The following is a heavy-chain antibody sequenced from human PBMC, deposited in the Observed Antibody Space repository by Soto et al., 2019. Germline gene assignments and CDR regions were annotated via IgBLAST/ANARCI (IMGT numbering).Heavy chain of an antibody. J-gene: IGHJ6*02. D-gene: IGHD3-3*01. CDR2: TYYRSKWYN. CDR1: GDTVSTNSAT. CDR3: ARGPGVLTTGNGLDV. V-gene: IGHV6-1*01. Sequence: LSLTCAISGDTVSTNSATWNWIRQSPSRGLEWLGRTYYRSKWYNDYGRSLQSRMTINTDTSKNQFSLQLNSVTPEDTAVYFCARGPGVLTTGNGLDVWGQGTTVTVAS.